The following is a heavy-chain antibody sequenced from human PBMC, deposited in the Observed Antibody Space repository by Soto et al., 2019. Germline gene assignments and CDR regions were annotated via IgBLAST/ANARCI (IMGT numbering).Heavy chain of an antibody. CDR1: GYTFTSYA. J-gene: IGHJ4*02. Sequence: QVQLVQSGAEVKKPGASVKVSCKASGYTFTSYAMHWVRQAPGQRLEWMGWINAGNGNTKYSQKFQGRVTSTRDTSASTAYMELSSLRSEDTAVYYCARRATVTTEHFDYWGQGTLVTVSS. CDR2: INAGNGNT. D-gene: IGHD4-17*01. CDR3: ARRATVTTEHFDY. V-gene: IGHV1-3*01.